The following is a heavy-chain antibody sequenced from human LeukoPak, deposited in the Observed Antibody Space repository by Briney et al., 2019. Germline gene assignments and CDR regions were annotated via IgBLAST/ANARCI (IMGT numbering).Heavy chain of an antibody. D-gene: IGHD2-2*02. Sequence: SETLSLTCTVSGGSISSGTYYWGWIRQPPGKGLQWIGRVYDSGSTYYNPSLQSRVTISVDTSKNHFSLKLSSVTAADTAVYYCARDSPDCGSTTCYKDWFDPWGQGTLVTVSS. V-gene: IGHV4-39*07. CDR2: VYDSGST. CDR3: ARDSPDCGSTTCYKDWFDP. CDR1: GGSISSGTYY. J-gene: IGHJ5*02.